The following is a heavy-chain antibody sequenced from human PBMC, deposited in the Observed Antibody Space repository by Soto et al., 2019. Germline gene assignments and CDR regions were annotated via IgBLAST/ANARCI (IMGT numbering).Heavy chain of an antibody. V-gene: IGHV3-9*01. CDR1: GFTFDDYA. D-gene: IGHD1-1*01. J-gene: IGHJ6*03. CDR3: AKAHNDSYYYYYMDV. CDR2: ISWNSGSI. Sequence: GGSLRLSCAASGFTFDDYAMHWVRQAPGKGLEWVSGISWNSGSIGYADSVKGRFTISRDNAKNSLYLQMNSLRAEDTALYYCAKAHNDSYYYYYMDVWGKGTTVTVSS.